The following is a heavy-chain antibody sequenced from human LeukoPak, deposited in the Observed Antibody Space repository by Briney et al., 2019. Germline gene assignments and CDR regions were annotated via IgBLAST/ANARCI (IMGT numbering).Heavy chain of an antibody. Sequence: QPSETLSLTCAVYGGSFSGYFWSWVRQAPGKGLEWVSAISGSGGSTYYADSVKGRFTISRDNSKNTLYLQMNSLRAEDTAVYYCAKIEYGSYHPWGQGTLVTVSS. J-gene: IGHJ5*02. V-gene: IGHV3-23*01. CDR3: AKIEYGSYHP. CDR2: ISGSGGST. D-gene: IGHD6-6*01. CDR1: GGSFSGYF.